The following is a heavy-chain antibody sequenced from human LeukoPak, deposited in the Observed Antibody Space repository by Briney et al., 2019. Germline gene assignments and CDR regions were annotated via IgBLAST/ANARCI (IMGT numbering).Heavy chain of an antibody. CDR1: GYSFTSYW. CDR2: IYPGDSDT. V-gene: IGHV5-51*01. D-gene: IGHD3-22*01. J-gene: IGHJ3*02. Sequence: GESLKISCKGSGYSFTSYWIGWVRQMPGKGLEWMGTIYPGDSDTRYSPSFQGQVTISADKSISTAYLQWSSLKASDTAMYYCARRGTMNGDAFDIWGQGTMVTVSS. CDR3: ARRGTMNGDAFDI.